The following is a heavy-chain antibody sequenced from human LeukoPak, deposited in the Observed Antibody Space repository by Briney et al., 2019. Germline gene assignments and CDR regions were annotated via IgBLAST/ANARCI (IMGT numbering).Heavy chain of an antibody. CDR2: INPSGGST. CDR1: GYTFTSYY. V-gene: IGHV1-46*01. Sequence: ASVTVSCKASGYTFTSYYIDWVRQAPGQGLEWMGVINPSGGSTRYAQKFQGRVTMTGDPSTRTVYMELSSLTSDDTAVYYCARGTTDDYWGQGTPVTVSS. CDR3: ARGTTDDY. D-gene: IGHD1-1*01. J-gene: IGHJ4*02.